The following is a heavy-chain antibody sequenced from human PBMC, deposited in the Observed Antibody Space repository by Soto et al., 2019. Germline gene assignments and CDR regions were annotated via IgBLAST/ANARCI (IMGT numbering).Heavy chain of an antibody. CDR2: IYYSGST. CDR1: GGSISSSSYY. J-gene: IGHJ6*03. D-gene: IGHD3-3*01. V-gene: IGHV4-39*01. CDR3: ARHPYYDFWSGFQIPRYYHYHMYF. Sequence: SETLSLTCTVSGGSISSSSYYWGWIRQPPGKGLEWIGSIYYSGSTYYNPSLKSRVTISVDTSKNQFSLKLSSVTAADTAVYYCARHPYYDFWSGFQIPRYYHYHMYFRGQGTTVTVS.